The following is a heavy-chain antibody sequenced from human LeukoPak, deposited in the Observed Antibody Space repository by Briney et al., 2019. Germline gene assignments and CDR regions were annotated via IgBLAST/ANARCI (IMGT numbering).Heavy chain of an antibody. Sequence: ASVKVSCKASGFTFSSSAMQWVRQARGQRLEWIGWIVVGSGNTNYAQKFQERVTITRDMSTSTAYMELSSLRSEDTAVYYCAADPLTASGSSWYYFDHWGQGTLSPSPQ. J-gene: IGHJ4*02. CDR1: GFTFSSSA. CDR2: IVVGSGNT. D-gene: IGHD6-13*01. CDR3: AADPLTASGSSWYYFDH. V-gene: IGHV1-58*02.